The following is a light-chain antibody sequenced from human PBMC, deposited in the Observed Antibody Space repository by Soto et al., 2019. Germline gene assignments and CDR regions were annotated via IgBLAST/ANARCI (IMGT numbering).Light chain of an antibody. CDR3: QHHNNWPPTT. CDR2: DAF. V-gene: IGKV3-11*01. CDR1: QSVSTY. Sequence: EIVLTQSPDTLSLSPGERATLSCRASQSVSTYLAWYQQKPGQAPRLLIYDAFKRAPGIPARFSGSGSGTDFTLTISSLEPEDFAVYYCQHHNNWPPTTFGQGTRLENK. J-gene: IGKJ5*01.